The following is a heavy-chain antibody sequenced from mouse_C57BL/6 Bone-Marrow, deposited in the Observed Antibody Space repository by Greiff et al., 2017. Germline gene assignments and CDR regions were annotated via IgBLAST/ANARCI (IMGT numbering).Heavy chain of an antibody. CDR1: GYTFTSYW. CDR2: IHPNSGST. J-gene: IGHJ3*01. D-gene: IGHD2-3*01. Sequence: QVQLQQPGAELVKPGASVKLSCKASGYTFTSYWMHWVKQRPGQGLEWIGMIHPNSGSTNYNEKFKSKATLTVDKSSSTAYMQLSSLTSEDSAVYYCASLAGYFSWFAYWGQGTLVTVSA. CDR3: ASLAGYFSWFAY. V-gene: IGHV1-64*01.